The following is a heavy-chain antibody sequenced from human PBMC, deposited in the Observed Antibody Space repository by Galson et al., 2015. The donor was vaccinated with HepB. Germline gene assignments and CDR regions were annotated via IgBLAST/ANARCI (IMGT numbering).Heavy chain of an antibody. D-gene: IGHD1-14*01. J-gene: IGHJ4*02. CDR2: ISYDGSNK. CDR3: AKDLGRYYFDY. V-gene: IGHV3-30*18. CDR1: GFTFSSYG. Sequence: LRLSCAASGFTFSSYGMHWVRQAPGKGLEWVAVISYDGSNKYYADSVKGRFTISRDNSKNTLYLQMNSLRAEDTAVYYCAKDLGRYYFDYWGQGTLVTVSS.